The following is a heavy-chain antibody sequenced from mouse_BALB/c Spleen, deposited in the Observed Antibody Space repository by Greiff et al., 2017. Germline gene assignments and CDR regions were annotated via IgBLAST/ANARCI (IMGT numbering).Heavy chain of an antibody. CDR2: ISSGSSTI. CDR3: ARDYGSSPFDY. V-gene: IGHV5-17*02. Sequence: EVKLVESGGGLVQPGGSRKLSCAASGFTFSSFGMHWVRQAPEKGLEWVAYISSGSSTIYYADTVKGRFTISRDNPKNTLFLQMTSLRSEDTAMYYCARDYGSSPFDYWGQGTTLTVSS. J-gene: IGHJ2*01. CDR1: GFTFSSFG. D-gene: IGHD1-1*01.